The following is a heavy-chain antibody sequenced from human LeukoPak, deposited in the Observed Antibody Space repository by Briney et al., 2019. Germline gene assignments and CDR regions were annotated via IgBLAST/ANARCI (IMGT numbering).Heavy chain of an antibody. D-gene: IGHD2-2*01. CDR3: ARGYCSSTSCFDAFDI. J-gene: IGHJ3*02. V-gene: IGHV3-7*01. CDR2: IKQDGSEK. Sequence: GGSLRLSCAASGFTFSSYWMSWVRQAPGKGLEWVANIKQDGSEKYYVDSVKGRFTISRDNAKNSLYLQMNSLRAEDTAVYYCARGYCSSTSCFDAFDIWGQGTMVTVSS. CDR1: GFTFSSYW.